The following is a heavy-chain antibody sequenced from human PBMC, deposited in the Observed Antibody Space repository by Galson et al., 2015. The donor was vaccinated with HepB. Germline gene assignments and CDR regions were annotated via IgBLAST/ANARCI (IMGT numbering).Heavy chain of an antibody. CDR2: ISGSGGST. V-gene: IGHV3-23*01. Sequence: PLRLSCAASGFTFSSYAMSWVRQAPGKGLEWVSAISGSGGSTYYADSVNGRFTISRDNSKDTLHLQMNSLRAEDTAVYYCARAKPMDVWGQGTTVTVSS. J-gene: IGHJ6*02. CDR3: ARAKPMDV. CDR1: GFTFSSYA.